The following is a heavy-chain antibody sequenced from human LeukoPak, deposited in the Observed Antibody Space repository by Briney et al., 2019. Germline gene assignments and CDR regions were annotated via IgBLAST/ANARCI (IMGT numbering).Heavy chain of an antibody. V-gene: IGHV1-46*01. CDR1: GYTFTGYY. CDR3: ARGSGYDFLGAFDI. D-gene: IGHD5-12*01. CDR2: INSSGGST. Sequence: ASVKVSCKASGYTFTGYYMHWVRQAPGQGLDWMGIINSSGGSTTYAQKFQGRVTMTRDTSTSTIYMELSSLRSEDTAVYYCARGSGYDFLGAFDIWGQGTMVTVSS. J-gene: IGHJ3*02.